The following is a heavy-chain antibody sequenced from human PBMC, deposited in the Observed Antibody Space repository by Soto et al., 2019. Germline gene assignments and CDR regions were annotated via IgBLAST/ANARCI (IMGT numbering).Heavy chain of an antibody. V-gene: IGHV3-30-3*01. D-gene: IGHD3-3*01. Sequence: QVQLVESGGGVVQPGRSLRLSFAASGFTFSSYAMHWVRQAPSKGLEWVAVISYDGSNKYYADSVKGRFTISRDNSKNTLYLQMNSLRAEDTAVYYCARETYYDFWSGPYYGMDVWGQGTTVTVSS. CDR2: ISYDGSNK. CDR3: ARETYYDFWSGPYYGMDV. J-gene: IGHJ6*02. CDR1: GFTFSSYA.